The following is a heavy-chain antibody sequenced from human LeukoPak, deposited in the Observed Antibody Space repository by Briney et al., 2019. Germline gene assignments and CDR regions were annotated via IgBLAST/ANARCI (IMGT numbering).Heavy chain of an antibody. CDR3: ASVLRHGDRFDF. Sequence: SETLSLTCTVSGGSISTYYWSWIRQPPGKGLEWIGYIYYSGSPSYNPSLKSRVTISVDTSKNQFSLKLSSVTAADTAVYYCASVLRHGDRFDFWGQGTLVTVSS. CDR1: GGSISTYY. J-gene: IGHJ4*02. D-gene: IGHD2-21*02. V-gene: IGHV4-59*01. CDR2: IYYSGSP.